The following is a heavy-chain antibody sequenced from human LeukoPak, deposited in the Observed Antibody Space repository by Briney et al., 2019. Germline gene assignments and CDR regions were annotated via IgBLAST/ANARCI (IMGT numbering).Heavy chain of an antibody. D-gene: IGHD4-17*01. CDR3: ARLESYGDTGDFDY. V-gene: IGHV5-51*01. Sequence: GESLKFSCKGSGYRFTSYWIGWVRQLPGKGLEWMGIIYPVDSDTRYSPSFQGQVTISADKSISTAYLQWSSLKASDTAMYYWARLESYGDTGDFDYWGQGTLVTVSS. CDR1: GYRFTSYW. CDR2: IYPVDSDT. J-gene: IGHJ4*02.